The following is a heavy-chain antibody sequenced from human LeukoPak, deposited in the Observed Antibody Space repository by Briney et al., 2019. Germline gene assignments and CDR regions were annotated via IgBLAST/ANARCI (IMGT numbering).Heavy chain of an antibody. CDR3: AGDYSSASYRFDY. J-gene: IGHJ4*02. CDR1: GGSISSDGYS. V-gene: IGHV4-30-4*07. CDR2: IYYSGST. D-gene: IGHD3-10*01. Sequence: PSQTLSLTCVVSGGSISSDGYSWSWIRQPPGKGLEWIGYIYYSGSTTYNPSLKSRLTISLDTSKNQFSLKLSSVTAADTAVYYCAGDYSSASYRFDYWGQGTLVSVSS.